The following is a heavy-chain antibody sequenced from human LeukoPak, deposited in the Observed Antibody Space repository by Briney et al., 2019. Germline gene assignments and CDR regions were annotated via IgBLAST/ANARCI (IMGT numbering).Heavy chain of an antibody. CDR2: IYYSGST. V-gene: IGHV4-39*07. J-gene: IGHJ4*02. D-gene: IGHD3-22*01. CDR1: GGSISSSSYY. Sequence: SETLSLTCTVSGGSISSSSYYWGWIRQPPGKGLEWIGSIYYSGSTYYNPSLKSRVTMSVDTSKNQFSLNLSSVTAAGTAVYYCARDQEGYFYDSGGYYYVGSFDYWGQGTLVTVSS. CDR3: ARDQEGYFYDSGGYYYVGSFDY.